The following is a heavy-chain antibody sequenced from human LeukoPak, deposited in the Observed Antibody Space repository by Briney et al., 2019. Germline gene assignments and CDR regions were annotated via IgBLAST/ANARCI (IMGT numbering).Heavy chain of an antibody. CDR2: IIPIFGTA. V-gene: IGHV1-69*01. D-gene: IGHD4-17*01. CDR1: GGTFSSYA. CDR3: ARDRRNGDYVFDY. J-gene: IGHJ4*02. Sequence: SVKVSCKASGGTFSSYAISWVRQAPGQGLEWMGGIIPIFGTANYAQKFQGRVTVTADESTSTAYMELSSLRSEDTAVYYCARDRRNGDYVFDYWGQGTLVTVSS.